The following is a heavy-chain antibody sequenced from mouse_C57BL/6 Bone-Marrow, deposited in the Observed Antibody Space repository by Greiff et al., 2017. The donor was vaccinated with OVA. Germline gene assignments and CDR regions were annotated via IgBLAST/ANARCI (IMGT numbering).Heavy chain of an antibody. V-gene: IGHV1-76*01. CDR3: ARGGRLRRGFAY. Sequence: QVQLKQSGAELVRPGASVKLSCKASGYTFTDYYINWVKQRPGQGLEWIARIYPGSGNTYYNEKFKGKATLTAEKSSSTAYMQLSSLTSEDSAVYFCARGGRLRRGFAYWGQGTLVTVSA. CDR2: IYPGSGNT. D-gene: IGHD2-4*01. J-gene: IGHJ3*01. CDR1: GYTFTDYY.